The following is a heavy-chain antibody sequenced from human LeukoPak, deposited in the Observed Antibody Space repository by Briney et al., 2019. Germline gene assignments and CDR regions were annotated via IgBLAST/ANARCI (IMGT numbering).Heavy chain of an antibody. CDR3: ARAGSTSWSSDFDY. D-gene: IGHD2-2*01. CDR2: INWNGCSS. J-gene: IGHJ4*02. CDR1: GFTFDDYG. Sequence: PGGSLRLSSAASGFTFDDYGMSRVRQAPGEGLWWVSGINWNGCSSGYADSVKGRFIISRDNAKNSLYLQMNSLRAEDTALYYCARAGSTSWSSDFDYWGQGTLVTVSS. V-gene: IGHV3-20*03.